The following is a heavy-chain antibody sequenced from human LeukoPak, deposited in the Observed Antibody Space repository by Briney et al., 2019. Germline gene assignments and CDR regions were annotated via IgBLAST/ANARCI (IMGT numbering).Heavy chain of an antibody. CDR3: ARLTSGYGYYFDY. V-gene: IGHV4-39*01. Sequence: SETLSLTGSVSGGSIRSSSYDWGWIRQPPGKGLEWFGSIYYSVSTYFNPPLNSRVSISVDTSKIQFSLKLSSVTAADTAVYYCARLTSGYGYYFDYWGQGTLVTVSS. D-gene: IGHD3-22*01. CDR2: IYYSVST. CDR1: GGSIRSSSYD. J-gene: IGHJ4*02.